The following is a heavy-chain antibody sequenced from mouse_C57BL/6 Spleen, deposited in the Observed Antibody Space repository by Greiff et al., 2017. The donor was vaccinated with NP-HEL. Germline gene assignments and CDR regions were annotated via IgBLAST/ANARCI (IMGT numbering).Heavy chain of an antibody. Sequence: LQRVESGAELVRPGASVTLSCKASGYTFTDYEMHWVKQTPVHGLEWIGAIDPETGGTAYNQKFKGKAILTADKSSSTAYMELRSLTSEDSAVYYCTRNYGYDWYFDVWGTGTTVTVSS. J-gene: IGHJ1*03. V-gene: IGHV1-15*01. D-gene: IGHD2-2*01. CDR3: TRNYGYDWYFDV. CDR1: GYTFTDYE. CDR2: IDPETGGT.